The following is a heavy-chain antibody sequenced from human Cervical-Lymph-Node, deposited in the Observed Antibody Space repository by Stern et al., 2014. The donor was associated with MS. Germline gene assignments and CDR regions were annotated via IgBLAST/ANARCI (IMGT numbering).Heavy chain of an antibody. D-gene: IGHD3-22*01. V-gene: IGHV3-23*04. CDR3: AREGYYDTRTTDY. Sequence: EVQLVESGGGLVQPGGSLRLSCAASGFTFSSYAMSWVRQVPGKGLAWVSGTSGSGSSTYYADPVKGRFTISRDNSKSTLYLQMNSLRAEDTAVYYCAREGYYDTRTTDYWGQGTLVTVSS. CDR2: TSGSGSST. J-gene: IGHJ4*02. CDR1: GFTFSSYA.